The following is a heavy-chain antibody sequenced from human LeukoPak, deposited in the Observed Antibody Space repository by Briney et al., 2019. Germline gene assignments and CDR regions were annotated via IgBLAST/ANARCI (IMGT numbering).Heavy chain of an antibody. V-gene: IGHV3-30*02. CDR3: AKDGRRGSGSYNDY. CDR2: IRYDGSNK. J-gene: IGHJ4*02. CDR1: GFTFSSYG. D-gene: IGHD3-10*01. Sequence: PGGSLRLSCAASGFTFSSYGMHWVRQAPGKGLEWVAFIRYDGSNKYYADSVKGRFTISRDNSKNTLYLQMNSLRAEDTAVYYCAKDGRRGSGSYNDYWGQGTLVTVSS.